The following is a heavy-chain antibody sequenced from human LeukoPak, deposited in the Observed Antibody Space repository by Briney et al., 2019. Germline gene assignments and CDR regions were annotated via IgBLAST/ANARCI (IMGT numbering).Heavy chain of an antibody. D-gene: IGHD1-26*01. CDR3: ARVLLGATTINYYYYYMDV. CDR2: ISYSGNT. CDR1: GGSISSGGYY. Sequence: SETLSLTCTVSGGSISSGGYYWNWIRQHPGKGLEWVGYISYSGNTYYNPSLKSRLTISIDTSKNQFSLKLSSVTAADTAVYYCARVLLGATTINYYYYYMDVWGKGTTVTVSS. J-gene: IGHJ6*03. V-gene: IGHV4-31*03.